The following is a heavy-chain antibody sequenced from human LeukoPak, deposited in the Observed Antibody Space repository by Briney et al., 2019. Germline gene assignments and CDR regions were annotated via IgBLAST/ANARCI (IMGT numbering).Heavy chain of an antibody. CDR1: GASISSYY. Sequence: SETLSLTCTVSGASISSYYWSWIRQPPGKGLEWIASIYYSGSTKYNPSLKSRLTISVGTSKDQFSLRLSSVTAADTAVYYCARGGKYTSGLFDYWGQGTLVTVSS. V-gene: IGHV4-59*01. J-gene: IGHJ4*02. CDR2: IYYSGST. D-gene: IGHD6-19*01. CDR3: ARGGKYTSGLFDY.